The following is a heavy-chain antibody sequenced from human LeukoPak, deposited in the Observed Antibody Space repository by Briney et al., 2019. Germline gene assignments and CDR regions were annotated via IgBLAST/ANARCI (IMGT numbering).Heavy chain of an antibody. CDR3: AREITMIVSDDAFDI. D-gene: IGHD3-22*01. Sequence: PSQTLSLTYTVSGGSISSGGYYWSWIRQHPGKGLEWIGYIYYSGSTYYNPSLKSRVTISVDTSKNQFSLKLSSVTAADTAVYYCAREITMIVSDDAFDIWGQGTMVTVSS. CDR1: GGSISSGGYY. CDR2: IYYSGST. V-gene: IGHV4-31*03. J-gene: IGHJ3*02.